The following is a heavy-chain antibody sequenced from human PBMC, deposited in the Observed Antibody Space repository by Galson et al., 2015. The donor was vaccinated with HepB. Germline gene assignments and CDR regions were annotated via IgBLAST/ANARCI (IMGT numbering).Heavy chain of an antibody. CDR2: INPSGGST. Sequence: SVKVSCKASGYTFTSYYMHWVRQAPGQGLEWMGIINPSGGSTSYAQKFQGRVTMTRDTSTSTVYMELSSLRSEDTAVYYCARGSLGISVGYYGMDVWGQGTTVTVSS. D-gene: IGHD3-16*01. CDR1: GYTFTSYY. CDR3: ARGSLGISVGYYGMDV. J-gene: IGHJ6*02. V-gene: IGHV1-46*01.